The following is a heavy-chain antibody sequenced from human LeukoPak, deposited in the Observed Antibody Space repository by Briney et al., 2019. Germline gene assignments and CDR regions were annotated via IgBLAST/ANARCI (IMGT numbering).Heavy chain of an antibody. V-gene: IGHV4-31*03. D-gene: IGHD4-11*01. CDR1: GGSISSGGYY. CDR2: IYYSGST. CDR3: ATSRVMTTGAFYP. Sequence: SETLSLTCTVSGGSISSGGYYWSWIRQHPGKGLEWIGYIYYSGSTYYNPSLKSRVTISVDTSKNQFSLKLSSVTAADTAVYYCATSRVMTTGAFYPWGQGTLVTVSS. J-gene: IGHJ5*02.